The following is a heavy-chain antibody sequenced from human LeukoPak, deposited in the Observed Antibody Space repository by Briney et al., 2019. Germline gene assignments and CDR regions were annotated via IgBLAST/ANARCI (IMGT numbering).Heavy chain of an antibody. J-gene: IGHJ4*02. Sequence: GGSLRLSCAASGFTFSSYAMSWVRQAPGKGLEWVSANSGSSGATYYADSVKGRFTISRDISKNTLYLQMNSLRAEDTAVYYCAKSQEDDSSGYYYSNFDYWGQRTLVTVSS. D-gene: IGHD3-22*01. CDR2: NSGSSGAT. V-gene: IGHV3-23*01. CDR1: GFTFSSYA. CDR3: AKSQEDDSSGYYYSNFDY.